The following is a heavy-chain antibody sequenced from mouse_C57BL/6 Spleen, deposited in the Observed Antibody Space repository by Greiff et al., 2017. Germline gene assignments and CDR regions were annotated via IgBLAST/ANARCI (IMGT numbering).Heavy chain of an antibody. CDR2: INPNNGGT. D-gene: IGHD1-1*01. CDR3: ARGSGSSSYWYFDV. Sequence: VQLQQSGPELVKPGASVKMSCKASGYTFTDYNMHWVKQSHGKSLEWIGYINPNNGGTSYNQKFKGKDTLTVNKSSSTAYMELSSLTSEDSAVYYCARGSGSSSYWYFDVWGTGTTVTVSS. CDR1: GYTFTDYN. V-gene: IGHV1-22*01. J-gene: IGHJ1*03.